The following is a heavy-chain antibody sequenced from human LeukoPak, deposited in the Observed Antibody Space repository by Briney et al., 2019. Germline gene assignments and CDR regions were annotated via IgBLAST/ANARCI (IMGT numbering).Heavy chain of an antibody. Sequence: PGGSLRLSCAASGFTFSSYGMHWFRQAPGKGLEWVAFIRYDGSNKYYADSVKGRFTISRDNSKNTLYLQMNSLRAEDTAVYYCARDQGGDNGGQRLGEFYDWGQGTLVTVSS. J-gene: IGHJ4*02. CDR2: IRYDGSNK. CDR1: GFTFSSYG. V-gene: IGHV3-30*02. D-gene: IGHD4-23*01. CDR3: ARDQGGDNGGQRLGEFYD.